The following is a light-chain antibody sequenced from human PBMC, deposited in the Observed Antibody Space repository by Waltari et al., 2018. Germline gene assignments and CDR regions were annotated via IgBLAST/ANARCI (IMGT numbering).Light chain of an antibody. CDR2: VNSDGSH. V-gene: IGLV4-69*01. Sequence: LVLTQSPSASASLGASAKHTSSLPGESSAYASAWHQQQPLKGPRYLMTVNSDGSHKKGDRISERFSGSSSDVDPYLIISRLQSDDEADYFCQTWGTGIQVFGSGTKLTVL. J-gene: IGLJ3*02. CDR3: QTWGTGIQV. CDR1: GESSAYA.